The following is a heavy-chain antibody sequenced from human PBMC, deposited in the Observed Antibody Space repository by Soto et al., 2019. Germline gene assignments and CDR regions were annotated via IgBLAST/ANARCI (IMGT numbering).Heavy chain of an antibody. V-gene: IGHV1-46*01. J-gene: IGHJ6*02. Sequence: GASVKVSCKASGYTFTSYYIHWLRQAPGQGLEWMGIINPSGGITSYAQKLQGRVTMTTDTSTSTAYMELRSLRSDDTAVYYCARVLVYYDSSGYNYYYYGMDVWGQGTTVTVSS. CDR1: GYTFTSYY. CDR3: ARVLVYYDSSGYNYYYYGMDV. CDR2: INPSGGIT. D-gene: IGHD3-22*01.